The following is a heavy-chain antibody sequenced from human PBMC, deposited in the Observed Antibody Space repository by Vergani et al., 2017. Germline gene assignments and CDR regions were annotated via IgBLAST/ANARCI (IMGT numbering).Heavy chain of an antibody. J-gene: IGHJ5*02. CDR3: AREQDLNAARPASWFDP. V-gene: IGHV1-3*01. D-gene: IGHD6-13*01. CDR1: GYTFTSYA. CDR2: INAGNGNT. Sequence: QVQLVQSGAEVKKPGASVKVSCKASGYTFTSYAMHWVRQAPGQRLEWMGWINAGNGNTKYSQKFQGRVTITRDTSASTAYMELSSLRSEDTAVYYCAREQDLNAARPASWFDPWGQGTLVTVSS.